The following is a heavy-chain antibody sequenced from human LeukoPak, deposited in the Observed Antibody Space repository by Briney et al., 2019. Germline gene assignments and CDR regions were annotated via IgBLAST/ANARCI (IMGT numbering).Heavy chain of an antibody. CDR1: GDTFSSYA. CDR2: IIPIFDTA. D-gene: IGHD3-9*01. Sequence: ASVKVSCKASGDTFSSYAISWVRRAPGQGLEWMGVIIPIFDTAKYAQKFQGRVTITADESTSTAYMELSSLRSEDTAVYYCARGRRYGNWFDPWGQGTLVTVSS. J-gene: IGHJ5*02. V-gene: IGHV1-69*13. CDR3: ARGRRYGNWFDP.